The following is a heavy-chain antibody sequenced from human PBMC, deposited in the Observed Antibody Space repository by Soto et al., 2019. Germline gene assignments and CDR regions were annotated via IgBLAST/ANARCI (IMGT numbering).Heavy chain of an antibody. Sequence: SETLSLTCTVSGGSISSYYWSWIRQPPGKGLEWIGYIYYSGSTNYNPSLKSRVTISVDTSKNQFSLKLSSVTAADTAVYYCARVYYYDNSGYCLDYWGQGTLVTVSS. CDR1: GGSISSYY. D-gene: IGHD3-22*01. CDR3: ARVYYYDNSGYCLDY. CDR2: IYYSGST. V-gene: IGHV4-59*01. J-gene: IGHJ4*02.